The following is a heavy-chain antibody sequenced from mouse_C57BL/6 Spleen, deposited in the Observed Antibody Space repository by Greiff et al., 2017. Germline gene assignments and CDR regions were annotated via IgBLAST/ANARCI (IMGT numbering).Heavy chain of an antibody. Sequence: QVQLQQSGAGLVRPGASVTLSCTASGYSFTDYEMHWVKQTPVHGLEWIGAIDPEPGGTAYNQKFKGKAILTADKSSSTAYMELRSLTSEDSAVNYCTRAFDYWGQGTTLTVSS. J-gene: IGHJ2*01. CDR1: GYSFTDYE. V-gene: IGHV1-15*01. CDR3: TRAFDY. CDR2: IDPEPGGT.